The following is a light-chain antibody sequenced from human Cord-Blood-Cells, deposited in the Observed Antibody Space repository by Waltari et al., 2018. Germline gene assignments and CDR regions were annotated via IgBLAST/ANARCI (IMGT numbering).Light chain of an antibody. CDR2: DVI. V-gene: IGLV2-14*03. CDR1: SSDVGGYNY. J-gene: IGLJ3*02. Sequence: QSALTQPASVSGSPGQSITISCTGTSSDVGGYNYVSCYQQHPGKAPKLMIYDVINRPSGVSNRFSGSKSGNTASLTISGLQAEDEADYYCSSYTSSSTRVFGGGTKLTVL. CDR3: SSYTSSSTRV.